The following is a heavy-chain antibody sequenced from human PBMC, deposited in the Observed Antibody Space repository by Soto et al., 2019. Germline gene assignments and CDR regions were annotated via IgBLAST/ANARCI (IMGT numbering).Heavy chain of an antibody. CDR2: ISYSGST. CDR3: AIERPDGSRLDP. CDR1: GGSISSGDYY. Sequence: QVQLQESGPGLVKPSQTLSLTCTVSGGSISSGDYYWRWIRQPPGKGLEWIGYISYSGSTYYNPSLKILVTISVDTSKNQFSLKLSSVTAADTAVYYCAIERPDGSRLDPWGQLTLVTVSS. V-gene: IGHV4-30-4*01. J-gene: IGHJ5*02. D-gene: IGHD6-13*01.